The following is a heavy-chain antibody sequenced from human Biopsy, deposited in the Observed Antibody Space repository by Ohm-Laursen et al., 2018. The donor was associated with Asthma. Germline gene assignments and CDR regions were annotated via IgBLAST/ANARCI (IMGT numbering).Heavy chain of an antibody. CDR3: ASDFPKDYVRYNFQF. J-gene: IGHJ4*02. Sequence: AASVKVSCKISGYSLTDLSMHWVRQAPGQGLEWMGGHDHEEGGTVNARRFQGRVTMTEDTSTDTAYMELSSLSSDDTAVYYCASDFPKDYVRYNFQFWGQGTLVTVSS. CDR1: GYSLTDLS. V-gene: IGHV1-24*01. CDR2: HDHEEGGT. D-gene: IGHD4-17*01.